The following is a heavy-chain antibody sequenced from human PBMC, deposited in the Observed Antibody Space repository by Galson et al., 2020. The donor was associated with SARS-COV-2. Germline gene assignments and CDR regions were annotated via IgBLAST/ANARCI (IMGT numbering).Heavy chain of an antibody. D-gene: IGHD3-10*01. Sequence: ASVKVSCKASGYTFTSYYMHWVRQAPGQGLEWMGIINPSGGSTSYAQKFQGRVTMTRDTSTSTVYMELSSVTAADTAVYYCARVTDLLGYGSGSTYYYGMDVWGQGTTVTVSS. CDR1: GYTFTSYY. CDR2: INPSGGST. J-gene: IGHJ6*02. V-gene: IGHV1-46*01. CDR3: ARVTDLLGYGSGSTYYYGMDV.